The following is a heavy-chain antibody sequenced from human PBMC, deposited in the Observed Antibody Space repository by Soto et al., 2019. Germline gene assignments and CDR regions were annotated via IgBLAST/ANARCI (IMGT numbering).Heavy chain of an antibody. D-gene: IGHD6-19*01. CDR1: GFTFSSYA. V-gene: IGHV3-30-3*01. J-gene: IGHJ4*02. Sequence: GGSLRLSCVASGFTFSSYAMHWVRQAPGKGLEWVAVISYDGSNKYYADSVKGRFTISRDNSKNTLYLQMNSLRAEDTAVYYCARGRATRSGWYGGGVSSSDYWGQGTLVTVSS. CDR2: ISYDGSNK. CDR3: ARGRATRSGWYGGGVSSSDY.